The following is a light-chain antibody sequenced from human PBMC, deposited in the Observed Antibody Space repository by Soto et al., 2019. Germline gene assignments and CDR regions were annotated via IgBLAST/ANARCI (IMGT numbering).Light chain of an antibody. CDR3: SSYTRSSTLVV. V-gene: IGLV2-14*01. J-gene: IGLJ2*01. CDR1: SSDVGGYNY. Sequence: QSALTQPASVSGSPGQSITISCTGTSSDVGGYNYVSWYQQHPGKAPKLMIYDVSNRPSGVSNRFSGSKSGNTASLPISGLHADDQADYYCSSYTRSSTLVVFGGGTKLTVL. CDR2: DVS.